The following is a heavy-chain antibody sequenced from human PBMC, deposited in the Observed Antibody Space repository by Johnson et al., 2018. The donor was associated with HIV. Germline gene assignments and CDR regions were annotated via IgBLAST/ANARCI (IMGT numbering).Heavy chain of an antibody. J-gene: IGHJ3*02. D-gene: IGHD6-19*01. CDR2: LWYDGSNQ. CDR1: GFNFDDYG. V-gene: IGHV3-33*08. Sequence: VQLVESGGGLVQPGRSLRLSCAASGFNFDDYGMHWVRQAPGKGLEWVAVLWYDGSNQYYADSVKGRFTISIDNSKHPLYLQMNSLRAEDTAVYYCARDRYYPPSRKPFSSGWYNDAFDIWGQGTMVTVSS. CDR3: ARDRYYPPSRKPFSSGWYNDAFDI.